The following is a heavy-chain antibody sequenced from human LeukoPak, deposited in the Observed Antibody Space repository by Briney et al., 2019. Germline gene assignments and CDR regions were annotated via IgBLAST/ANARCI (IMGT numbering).Heavy chain of an antibody. CDR2: IWSDATNR. CDR1: GFIFSHHG. J-gene: IGHJ4*01. CDR3: ARDAQRGFDYSNSLKN. D-gene: IGHD4-11*01. V-gene: IGHV3-33*01. Sequence: PGGSLRLSCAASGFIFSHHGMHWVRQVPGKGLEWVAVIWSDATNRFYADSVKGRFTISRDNSQNTVFLQMNSLRVKDTAIYYCARDAQRGFDYSNSLKNWGHGTLVTVSS.